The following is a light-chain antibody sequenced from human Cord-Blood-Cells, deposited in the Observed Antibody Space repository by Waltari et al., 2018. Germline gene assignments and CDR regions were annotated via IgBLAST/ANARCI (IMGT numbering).Light chain of an antibody. CDR3: LQHDTSPWT. CDR1: QGLRND. J-gene: IGKJ1*01. V-gene: IGKV1-17*01. Sequence: DIQMTQSPSSLSASVGDRVTFTCRASQGLRNDLGWYQQKPGKPPKRLSYTSSTLHSGVPARFNGTVSGTEVTITVSSLQPEDLATYYGLQHDTSPWTLGQGTKVE. CDR2: TSS.